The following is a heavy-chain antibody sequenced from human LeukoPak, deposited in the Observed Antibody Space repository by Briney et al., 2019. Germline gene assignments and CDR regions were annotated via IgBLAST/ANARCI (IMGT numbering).Heavy chain of an antibody. V-gene: IGHV3-7*01. D-gene: IGHD2-21*01. CDR2: IQKDGSQK. J-gene: IGHJ4*02. CDR3: ATVAGYFDY. CDR1: GFTFSDYA. Sequence: GGSLRLSCAASGFTFSDYAMNWVRQAPGKGLEWVASIQKDGSQKYYLESVKGRFTISRDNTKNSLYLHMSSLRADDTAVYFCATVAGYFDYWGQGTLVTVSS.